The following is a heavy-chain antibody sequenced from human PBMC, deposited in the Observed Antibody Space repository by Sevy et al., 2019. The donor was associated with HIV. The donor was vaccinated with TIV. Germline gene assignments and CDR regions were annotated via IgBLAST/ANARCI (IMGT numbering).Heavy chain of an antibody. CDR3: ARAGYYSGFYDILTGLDY. D-gene: IGHD3-9*01. V-gene: IGHV1-18*01. CDR2: ISVYNGNT. J-gene: IGHJ4*02. Sequence: ASVKVSCKASGYTFTSYGISWARQAPGQGLEWMGWISVYNGNTNYAQKLQARVTMTTDTSTSTAYMELRSLRSDDTAVLYCARAGYYSGFYDILTGLDYWGQGTLVTVSS. CDR1: GYTFTSYG.